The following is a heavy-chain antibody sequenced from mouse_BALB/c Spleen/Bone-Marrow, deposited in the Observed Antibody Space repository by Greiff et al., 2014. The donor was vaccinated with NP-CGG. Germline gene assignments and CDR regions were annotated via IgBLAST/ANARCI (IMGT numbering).Heavy chain of an antibody. CDR3: ARKAYYTNWWYFDV. CDR2: IDPYYGDT. D-gene: IGHD2-5*01. J-gene: IGHJ1*01. Sequence: VQLKESGPGLEKPCASVKISCKASGYSFSGYNLNWVKQSNGQSLEWIGNIDPYYGDTTYNQKFKGKATLTVGRSSSTAYMQLKSLTSEDSAVYYCARKAYYTNWWYFDVWGAGTTVTVSS. CDR1: GYSFSGYN. V-gene: IGHV1-39*01.